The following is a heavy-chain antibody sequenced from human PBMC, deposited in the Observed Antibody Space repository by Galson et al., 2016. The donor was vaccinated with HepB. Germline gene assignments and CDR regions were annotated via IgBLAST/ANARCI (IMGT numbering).Heavy chain of an antibody. CDR3: AKSVLEYDILTGYYRRVADY. CDR2: SGSGGPT. CDR1: GFTFSSYA. V-gene: IGHV3-23*01. J-gene: IGHJ4*02. D-gene: IGHD3-9*01. Sequence: SLRLSCAASGFTFSSYAMSWVRQAPGKGLEWVSSSGSGGPTYYADSAKGRFSISRDNSTNTLFLQMHSLRADDTAVYYCAKSVLEYDILTGYYRRVADYWGQGTLVTVSS.